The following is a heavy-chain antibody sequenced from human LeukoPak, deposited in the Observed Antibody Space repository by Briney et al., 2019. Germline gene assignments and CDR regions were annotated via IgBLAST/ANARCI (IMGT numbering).Heavy chain of an antibody. D-gene: IGHD2/OR15-2a*01. V-gene: IGHV3-66*01. CDR2: IYSGGST. CDR1: GFTVSSNY. Sequence: GGSLRLSCAASGFTVSSNYMSWVRQAPGKGLEWVSVIYSGGSTYYADSVKGRFTISRDNSKNTLYLQMNSLRAEDTAVYYCARDQIEVYYFDYWGQGTLVTVSS. J-gene: IGHJ4*02. CDR3: ARDQIEVYYFDY.